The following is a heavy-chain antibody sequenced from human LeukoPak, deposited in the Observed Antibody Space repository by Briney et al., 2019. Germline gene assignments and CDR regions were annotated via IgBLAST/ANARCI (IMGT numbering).Heavy chain of an antibody. V-gene: IGHV3-21*01. D-gene: IGHD3-3*01. J-gene: IGHJ4*02. CDR1: GFTFSSYS. CDR2: ISSSSSYI. CDR3: AGAYDFWSGYPYYFDY. Sequence: KPGGSLRLSCAASGFTFSSYSMNWVRQAPGKGLEWVSSISSSSSYIYYADSVKGRFTISRDNAKNSLYLQMNSLRAEATAVYYCAGAYDFWSGYPYYFDYWGQGTLVTVSS.